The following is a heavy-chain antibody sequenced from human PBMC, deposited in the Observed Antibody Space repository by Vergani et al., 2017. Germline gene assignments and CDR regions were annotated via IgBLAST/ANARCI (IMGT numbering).Heavy chain of an antibody. CDR3: ARAPFFTMVRGIGRNYFDY. V-gene: IGHV4-34*01. Sequence: QVQLQQWGAGLLKPSETLSLTCAVYGGSFSGYYWSWIRQPPGKGLEWIGEINYSGSTNYNPSLKSRVTISVDTSKNQFSLKLSSVTAADTAVYYCARAPFFTMVRGIGRNYFDYLGQGTLVTVSS. CDR1: GGSFSGYY. J-gene: IGHJ4*02. D-gene: IGHD3-10*01. CDR2: INYSGST.